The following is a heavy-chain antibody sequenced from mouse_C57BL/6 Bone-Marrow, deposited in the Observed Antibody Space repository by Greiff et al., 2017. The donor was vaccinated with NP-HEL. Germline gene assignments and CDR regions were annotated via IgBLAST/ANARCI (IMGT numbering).Heavy chain of an antibody. V-gene: IGHV1-53*01. CDR3: AREFHYDGSSPMDY. D-gene: IGHD1-1*01. J-gene: IGHJ4*01. CDR1: GYTFTSYW. CDR2: INPSNGGT. Sequence: QVQLQQPGTELVKPGASVKLSCKASGYTFTSYWMHWVRQRPGQGLEWVGNINPSNGGTNYNEKLKSKVTLTVDKSTSKAYMQISSLTSEDSAVYYCAREFHYDGSSPMDYWGQGTSVTVSS.